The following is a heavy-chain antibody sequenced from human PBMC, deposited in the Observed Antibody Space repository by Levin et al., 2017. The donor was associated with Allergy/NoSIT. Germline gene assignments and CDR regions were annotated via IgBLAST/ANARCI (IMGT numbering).Heavy chain of an antibody. V-gene: IGHV4-59*01. CDR3: ARVLRGGNSGYAFDI. Sequence: SETLSLTCTVSGGSISSYYWSWIRQPPGKGLDWIGYIHYSGSTSYNPSLQSRVTITVDTSKNQFSLKLSSVTAADTALYYCARVLRGGNSGYAFDIWGQGTMVTVSS. CDR1: GGSISSYY. CDR2: IHYSGST. D-gene: IGHD4-23*01. J-gene: IGHJ3*02.